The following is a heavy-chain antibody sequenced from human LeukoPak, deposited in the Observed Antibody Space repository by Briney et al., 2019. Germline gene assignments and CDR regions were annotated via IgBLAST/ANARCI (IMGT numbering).Heavy chain of an antibody. CDR3: AREEAGIVGATTLFDY. V-gene: IGHV3-7*01. J-gene: IGHJ4*02. CDR1: GFIFDDYA. Sequence: PGGSLRLSCAASGFIFDDYAMHWVRQAPGKGLEWVANIKQDGSEKYYVDSVKGRFTISRDNAKNSLYLQMNSLRAEDTAVYYCAREEAGIVGATTLFDYWGQGTLVTVSS. CDR2: IKQDGSEK. D-gene: IGHD1-26*01.